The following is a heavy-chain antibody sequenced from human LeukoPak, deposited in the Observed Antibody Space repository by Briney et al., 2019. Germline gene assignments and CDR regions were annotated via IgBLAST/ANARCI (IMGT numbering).Heavy chain of an antibody. V-gene: IGHV1-2*02. D-gene: IGHD3-3*01. J-gene: IGHJ3*02. CDR2: INPNSGGT. CDR3: ASNARGYDFWSGYYVVGAFDI. Sequence: ASVKVSCKASGYTFTGYYMHWVRQAPGQGLEWMGWINPNSGGTNYAQKFQGRVTMTRDTSISTAYMELSRLRSDDTAVYYCASNARGYDFWSGYYVVGAFDIWGQGTMVTVSS. CDR1: GYTFTGYY.